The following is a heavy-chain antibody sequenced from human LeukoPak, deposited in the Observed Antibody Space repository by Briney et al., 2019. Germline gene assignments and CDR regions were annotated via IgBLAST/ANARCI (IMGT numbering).Heavy chain of an antibody. J-gene: IGHJ4*02. D-gene: IGHD5-18*01. CDR3: ARGVDTAMALDY. CDR2: ISSSSSYI. CDR1: GFTFSSYG. V-gene: IGHV3-21*01. Sequence: GGSLRLSCAASGFTFSSYGMNWVRQAPGKGLEWVSSISSSSSYIYYADSVKGRFTISRDNAKNSLYLQMNSLRAEDTAVYYCARGVDTAMALDYWGQGTLVTVSS.